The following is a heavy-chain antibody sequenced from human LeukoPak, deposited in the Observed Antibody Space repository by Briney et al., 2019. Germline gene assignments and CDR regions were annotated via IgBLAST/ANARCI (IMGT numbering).Heavy chain of an antibody. Sequence: SETLSLTCTVSGDSISSYYWSWIRQPPGRGLEWIGYIYYSGSTTYNPSLKSRVTISVDTSKNQFSLRLTSVTAADTAVYYCAKEGGYGSGFLAYWGQGALVTVSS. J-gene: IGHJ4*02. D-gene: IGHD3-10*01. CDR2: IYYSGST. CDR1: GDSISSYY. V-gene: IGHV4-59*01. CDR3: AKEGGYGSGFLAY.